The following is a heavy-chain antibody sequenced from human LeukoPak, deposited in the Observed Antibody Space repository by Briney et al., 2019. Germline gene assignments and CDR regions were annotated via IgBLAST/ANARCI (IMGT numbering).Heavy chain of an antibody. CDR1: GFTFSSYW. CDR2: IASDGSST. Sequence: GGSLRLSCAASGFTFSSYWMNWVRQAPGKGLVCVSRIASDGSSTTYADSVKGRFSISRDNAKNTLYLQMNSLRVEDTAVYYCARGRPHGNDYWGQGTLVTVSS. D-gene: IGHD4-23*01. V-gene: IGHV3-74*01. CDR3: ARGRPHGNDY. J-gene: IGHJ4*02.